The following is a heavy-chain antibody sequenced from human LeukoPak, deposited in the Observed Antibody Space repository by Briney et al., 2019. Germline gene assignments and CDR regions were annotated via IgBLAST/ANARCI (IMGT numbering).Heavy chain of an antibody. V-gene: IGHV3-23*01. Sequence: GGSLRLSCAASGFTFSNYAMSCVRQAPERGLEWVSGISGGDDYTYYADSVEGRFTISRDNSKNTLYLQMNSLRAEDTAIYYCARDLSSNSPWGQGTLVAVSS. CDR3: ARDLSSNSP. CDR1: GFTFSNYA. J-gene: IGHJ5*02. D-gene: IGHD1-7*01. CDR2: ISGGDDYT.